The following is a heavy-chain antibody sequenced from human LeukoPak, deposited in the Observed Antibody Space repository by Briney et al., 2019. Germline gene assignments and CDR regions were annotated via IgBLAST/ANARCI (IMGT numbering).Heavy chain of an antibody. CDR2: INPNNGDT. D-gene: IGHD3-10*01. V-gene: IGHV1-2*02. Sequence: ASVKVSCKASEYTFTGYYIHWVRQAPGQGLEWMGWINPNNGDTNYAQKFQGRVTMTRDTSISTAYMELSRLRSDDTAVYYCASLGAISVGRGLRGASSENYMDVWGKGTTVTISS. CDR3: ASLGAISVGRGLRGASSENYMDV. J-gene: IGHJ6*03. CDR1: EYTFTGYY.